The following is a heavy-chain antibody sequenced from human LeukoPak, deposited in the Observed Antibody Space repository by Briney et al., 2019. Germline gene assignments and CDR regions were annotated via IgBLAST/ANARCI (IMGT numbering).Heavy chain of an antibody. CDR3: ARGAPPYYDIPRGMDV. J-gene: IGHJ6*02. CDR1: GGTFSSYA. Sequence: ASVKVSCKASGGTFSSYAISWVRQAPGQGLEWMGRIIPIFGIANYAQKFQGRVTITADKSTSTAYMELSSLRSEDTAVYYCARGAPPYYDIPRGMDVWGQGTKVTVSS. CDR2: IIPIFGIA. V-gene: IGHV1-69*04. D-gene: IGHD3-9*01.